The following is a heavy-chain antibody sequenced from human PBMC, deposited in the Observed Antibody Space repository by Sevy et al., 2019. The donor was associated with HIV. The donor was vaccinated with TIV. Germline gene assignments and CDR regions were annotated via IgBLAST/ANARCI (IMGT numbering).Heavy chain of an antibody. D-gene: IGHD6-19*01. CDR1: GYIFTSYY. J-gene: IGHJ4*02. Sequence: ASVKVSCKASGYIFTSYYIHWVRQAPGQGLEWMGRINPNSGGSDFARKFLGRVTLTSDTSINTVYMELSSLRFDDTAVYYCAKDLGVAAPDYWGQGTLVTVSS. CDR2: INPNSGGS. V-gene: IGHV1-2*06. CDR3: AKDLGVAAPDY.